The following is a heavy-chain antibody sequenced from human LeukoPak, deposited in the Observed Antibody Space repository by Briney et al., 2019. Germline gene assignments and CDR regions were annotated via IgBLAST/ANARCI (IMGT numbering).Heavy chain of an antibody. CDR2: ISAYNGNT. D-gene: IGHD1-26*01. CDR1: GYTFTSCG. CDR3: ARDPRGAAQDHYFDY. J-gene: IGHJ4*02. Sequence: ASVKVSCKASGYTFTSCGISWVRQAPGQGLEWMRWISAYNGNTNYAQKLQGRVTMTTDTSTSTAYMELRSLRSDDTAVYYCARDPRGAAQDHYFDYWGQGTLVTVSS. V-gene: IGHV1-18*01.